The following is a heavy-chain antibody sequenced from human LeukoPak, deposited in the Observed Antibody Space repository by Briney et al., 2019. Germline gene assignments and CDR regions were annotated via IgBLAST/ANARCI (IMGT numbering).Heavy chain of an antibody. D-gene: IGHD1-1*01. CDR2: IYSGGST. CDR3: ARERGDWNDALAY. CDR1: GFTVSSKY. Sequence: GRSLRLSCAASGFTVSSKYLSWVRQAPGKGLEWVSVIYSGGSTYYIDSVKGRFTISRDNSKNTLYLQMNSLRAEDTAVYYCARERGDWNDALAYWGQGTLVTVSS. V-gene: IGHV3-53*01. J-gene: IGHJ4*02.